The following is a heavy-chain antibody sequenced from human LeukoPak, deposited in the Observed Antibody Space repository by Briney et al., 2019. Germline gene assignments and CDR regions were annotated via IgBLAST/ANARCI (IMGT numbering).Heavy chain of an antibody. D-gene: IGHD3-10*01. J-gene: IGHJ4*02. V-gene: IGHV4-59*01. Sequence: SETLSLTCVVSGASIGSYSWNWIRQSPGKGLEWIGYIPHSGTTSYNASLKSRVTISVDTSKNQVSLKLTSVTAADTAVYYCARDRELGYWGQGTLVTVSS. CDR1: GASIGSYS. CDR3: ARDRELGY. CDR2: IPHSGTT.